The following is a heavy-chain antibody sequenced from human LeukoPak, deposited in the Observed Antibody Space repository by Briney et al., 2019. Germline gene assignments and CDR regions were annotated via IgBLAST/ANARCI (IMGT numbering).Heavy chain of an antibody. CDR2: ISGDGGSA. CDR3: AKDEGYCSGGSCYEHFDY. CDR1: GFTFDDYA. D-gene: IGHD2-15*01. J-gene: IGHJ4*02. V-gene: IGHV3-43*02. Sequence: GGSLRLSCAASGFTFDDYAMHWVRHAPGKGLEWVSLISGDGGSAYYSDSVKGRFTISRDNSKNSLYLQMNSLRTEDTALYYCAKDEGYCSGGSCYEHFDYWGQGTLVTVSS.